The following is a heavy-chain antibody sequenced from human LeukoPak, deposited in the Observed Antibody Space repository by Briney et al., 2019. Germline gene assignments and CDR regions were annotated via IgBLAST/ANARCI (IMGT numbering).Heavy chain of an antibody. CDR2: ISYDGSNK. Sequence: GGSLRLSCAASGFTSDTYAMHWVRQAPGKGLEWVAVISYDGSNKYYADSVKGRFTISRDNSKNTLYLQMNSLRSEDTAVYYCARGDDSSLWGQGTLVTVSS. D-gene: IGHD3-22*01. V-gene: IGHV3-30*04. J-gene: IGHJ4*02. CDR3: ARGDDSSL. CDR1: GFTSDTYA.